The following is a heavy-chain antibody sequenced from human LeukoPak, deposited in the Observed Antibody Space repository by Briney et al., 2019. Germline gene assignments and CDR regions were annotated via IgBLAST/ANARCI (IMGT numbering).Heavy chain of an antibody. J-gene: IGHJ4*02. Sequence: GGSLRLSCAASGFTFSSNYMSWVRQAPGKGLEWVGRIKSKTDGGTTDYAAPVKGRFTISRDDSKNTLYLQMNSLKTEDTAVYYCTTGDYVWGSYQIDYWGQGTLVTVSS. CDR2: IKSKTDGGTT. V-gene: IGHV3-15*01. D-gene: IGHD3-16*02. CDR3: TTGDYVWGSYQIDY. CDR1: GFTFSSNY.